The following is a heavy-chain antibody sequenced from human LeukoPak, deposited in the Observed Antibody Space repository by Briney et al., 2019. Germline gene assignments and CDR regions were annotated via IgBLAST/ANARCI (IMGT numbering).Heavy chain of an antibody. CDR2: IYHSGST. D-gene: IGHD4-17*01. CDR1: GYSISSGYY. CDR3: ARHVYHPVTTVWAFDI. Sequence: SETLSLACAVSGYSISSGYYWGWIRQPPGKGLEWTGSIYHSGSTYYNPSLKSRVTISVDTSKNQFSLKLSSVTAADTAVYYCARHVYHPVTTVWAFDIWGQGTMVTVSS. V-gene: IGHV4-38-2*01. J-gene: IGHJ3*02.